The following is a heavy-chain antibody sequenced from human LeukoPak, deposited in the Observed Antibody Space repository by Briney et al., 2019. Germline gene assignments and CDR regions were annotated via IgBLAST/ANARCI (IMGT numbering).Heavy chain of an antibody. Sequence: GASVKVSCKASGYTFTSYGVSWVRQAPGQGLEWMGWISAYNGNTNYAQKLQGRVNMTTDTSTSTAYMELRSLRSDDTAVYYCARAPSYYDSSGYYVGTEFDYWGQGTLVAVSS. CDR3: ARAPSYYDSSGYYVGTEFDY. CDR1: GYTFTSYG. J-gene: IGHJ4*02. CDR2: ISAYNGNT. V-gene: IGHV1-18*01. D-gene: IGHD3-22*01.